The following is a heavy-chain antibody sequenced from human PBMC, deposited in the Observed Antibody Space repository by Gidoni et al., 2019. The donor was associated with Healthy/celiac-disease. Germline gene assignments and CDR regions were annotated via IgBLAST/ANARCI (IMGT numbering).Heavy chain of an antibody. CDR1: GFTVSSNS. Sequence: EVQLVESGGGLIQPGGSLRLSGAASGFTVSSNSMSWVRPAPGKGLERVSVIYSGGSTYYADSVKGRFTISRDNSKNTLYLQMNSLRAEDTAVYYCAREGGSSGWKGDYYYGMDVWGQGTTVTVSS. J-gene: IGHJ6*02. V-gene: IGHV3-53*01. CDR3: AREGGSSGWKGDYYYGMDV. D-gene: IGHD6-19*01. CDR2: IYSGGST.